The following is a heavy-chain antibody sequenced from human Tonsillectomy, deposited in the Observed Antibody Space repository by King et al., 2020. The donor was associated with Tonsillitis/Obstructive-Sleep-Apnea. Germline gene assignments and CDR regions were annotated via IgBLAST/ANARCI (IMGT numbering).Heavy chain of an antibody. Sequence: VQLVESGGGLVQPGGSLRLSCAASGFTFSSYAMSWVRQAPGKGLEWVSAISGSGGSTYYADSVKGRFTISRDNSKNTLYLQMNSLRAEDTAVYYCATSGTTSTYYDFWGDAFDIWGQGTMVTVSS. CDR1: GFTFSSYA. CDR3: ATSGTTSTYYDFWGDAFDI. D-gene: IGHD3-3*01. V-gene: IGHV3-23*04. CDR2: ISGSGGST. J-gene: IGHJ3*02.